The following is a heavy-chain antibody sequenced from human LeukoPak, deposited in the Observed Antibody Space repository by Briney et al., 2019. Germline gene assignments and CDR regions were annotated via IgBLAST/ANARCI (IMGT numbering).Heavy chain of an antibody. CDR3: AREGVDY. Sequence: GGSLRLSCAASGFTFSIYAIHWVRQAPGKGLEWVAVISYDGSNKYYADSVKGRFTISRDNSKNTLYLQMNSLRAEDTAVYYCAREGVDYWGQGTLVTVSS. CDR2: ISYDGSNK. CDR1: GFTFSIYA. V-gene: IGHV3-30-3*01. J-gene: IGHJ4*02.